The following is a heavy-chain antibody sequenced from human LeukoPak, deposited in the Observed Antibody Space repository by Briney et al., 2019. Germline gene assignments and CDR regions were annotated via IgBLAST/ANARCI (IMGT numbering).Heavy chain of an antibody. CDR3: VKDHRTSTGCYEMDS. Sequence: QPGRSLRLSCDASGFTFDDHAMHWVRQAPGKGLEWVSAISWNSGNIVYADSVKGRFSISRDNAKKSLFLQMNSLRPEDTAFYYCVKDHRTSTGCYEMDSWGQGTLVTVSS. CDR1: GFTFDDHA. D-gene: IGHD2-2*01. V-gene: IGHV3-9*01. J-gene: IGHJ4*02. CDR2: ISWNSGNI.